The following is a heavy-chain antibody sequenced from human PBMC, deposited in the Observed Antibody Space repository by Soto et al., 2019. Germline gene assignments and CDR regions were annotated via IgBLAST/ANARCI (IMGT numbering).Heavy chain of an antibody. CDR2: INHSGST. CDR1: GGSFSGYY. D-gene: IGHD6-13*01. J-gene: IGHJ4*02. CDR3: AREKPYSSSWYHDY. V-gene: IGHV4-34*01. Sequence: PSETLSLTCAVYGGSFSGYYWSWIRQPPGKGLEWIGEINHSGSTNYNPSLKSRVTISVDTSKNQFSLKLSSMTAADTAVYYCAREKPYSSSWYHDYWGQGTLVTVSS.